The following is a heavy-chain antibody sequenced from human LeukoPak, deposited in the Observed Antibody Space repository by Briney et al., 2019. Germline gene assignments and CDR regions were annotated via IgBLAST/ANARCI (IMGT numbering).Heavy chain of an antibody. CDR1: GFTFSNYN. D-gene: IGHD5-18*01. J-gene: IGHJ4*02. CDR2: ITGSSSTI. CDR3: ARVWDGYSGEDY. V-gene: IGHV3-48*01. Sequence: PGGSLRLSCAASGFTFSNYNMIWVRQAPGKGLECISYITGSSSTIHYADSVKGRFTISRDNAKKSLYLQMNSLRADDTAVYYCARVWDGYSGEDYWGQGTLVTVSS.